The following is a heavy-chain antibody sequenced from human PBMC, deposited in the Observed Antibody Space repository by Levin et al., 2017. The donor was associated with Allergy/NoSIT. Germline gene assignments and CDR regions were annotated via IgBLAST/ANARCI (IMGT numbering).Heavy chain of an antibody. J-gene: IGHJ6*02. D-gene: IGHD6-19*01. Sequence: AGGSLRLSCKASGYTFTSYDINWVRQATGQGLEWMGWMNPNSGNTGYAQKFQGRVTMTRNTSISTAYMELSSLRSEDTAVYYCARGGSGWYFGYYYYGMDVWGQGTTVTVSS. V-gene: IGHV1-8*01. CDR1: GYTFTSYD. CDR2: MNPNSGNT. CDR3: ARGGSGWYFGYYYYGMDV.